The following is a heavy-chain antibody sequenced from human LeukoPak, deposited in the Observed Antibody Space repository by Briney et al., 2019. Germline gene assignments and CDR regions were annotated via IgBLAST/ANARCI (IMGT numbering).Heavy chain of an antibody. CDR3: ARAKAGRGFWSGYYQDYYFDY. CDR2: IIPIFGTA. CDR1: GGTFSSYA. V-gene: IGHV1-69*13. Sequence: SVKVSCKASGGTFSSYAISWVRQAPGQGLEWMGGIIPIFGTANYAQKFQGRVTITADESTSTAYMELSSLRSGDTAVYYCARAKAGRGFWSGYYQDYYFDYWGQGTLVTVSS. D-gene: IGHD3-3*01. J-gene: IGHJ4*02.